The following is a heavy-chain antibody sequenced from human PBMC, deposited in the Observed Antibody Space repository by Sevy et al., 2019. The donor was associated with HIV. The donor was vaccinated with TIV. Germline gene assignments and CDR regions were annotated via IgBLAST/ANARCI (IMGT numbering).Heavy chain of an antibody. D-gene: IGHD4-4*01. CDR3: ATGLGGYSNAYYFDL. CDR1: GLTVSDNY. V-gene: IGHV3-53*01. Sequence: GGSLRLSCATSGLTVSDNYMNWVRRAPGKGLEWVSVVYRGDNIYYADFVKGRFTLSRDTDKNMVYLQMNSLRVEDTAIYYCATGLGGYSNAYYFDLWGQGTLVTVSS. CDR2: VYRGDNI. J-gene: IGHJ4*02.